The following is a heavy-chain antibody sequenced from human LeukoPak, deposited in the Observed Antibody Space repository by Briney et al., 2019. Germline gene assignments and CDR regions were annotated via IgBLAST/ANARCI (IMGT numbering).Heavy chain of an antibody. V-gene: IGHV4-59*12. Sequence: SETLSLTCTVSGGSISSYYWSWIRQPPGKGLEWIGYIYYSGSTNYNPSLKSRVTISVDKSKNQFSLKLSSVTAADTAVYYCARDQRLSQWDWFDPWGQGTLVTVSS. J-gene: IGHJ5*02. CDR1: GGSISSYY. CDR2: IYYSGST. CDR3: ARDQRLSQWDWFDP. D-gene: IGHD6-19*01.